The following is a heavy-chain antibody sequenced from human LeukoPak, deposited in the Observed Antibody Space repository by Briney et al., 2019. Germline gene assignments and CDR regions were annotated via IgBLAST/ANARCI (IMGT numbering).Heavy chain of an antibody. J-gene: IGHJ4*02. V-gene: IGHV3-23*01. Sequence: GGSLRLSCAVSGITLNNYGLTWVRQAPGKGLEWVAGISDSGGSTEYADSVKGRVTLSRDNPKNTLYLKMNSLRAEDTAVYFCAKRGVVIRVILVGFHKEAYYFESWGQGALVTVSS. CDR3: AKRGVVIRVILVGFHKEAYYFES. CDR1: GITLNNYG. D-gene: IGHD3/OR15-3a*01. CDR2: ISDSGGST.